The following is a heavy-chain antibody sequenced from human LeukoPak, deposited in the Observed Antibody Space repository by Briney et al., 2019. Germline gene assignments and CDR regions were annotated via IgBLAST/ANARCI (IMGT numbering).Heavy chain of an antibody. J-gene: IGHJ1*01. D-gene: IGHD3-22*01. CDR1: DYSISSSYY. V-gene: IGHV4-38-2*02. Sequence: KPSETLSLTCTVSDYSISSSYYWGWIRQPPGKGLEWIGSIYYSGSTYYNPSLKSRVTISVDTSKNQFSLKLSSVTAADTAVYYCATNYDSSGYYEVQHWGQGTLVTVSS. CDR2: IYYSGST. CDR3: ATNYDSSGYYEVQH.